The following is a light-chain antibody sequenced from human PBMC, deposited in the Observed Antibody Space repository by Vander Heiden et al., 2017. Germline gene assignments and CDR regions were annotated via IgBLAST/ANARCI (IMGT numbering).Light chain of an antibody. CDR3: KSYDSSLSALRV. J-gene: IGLJ3*02. CDR2: GNS. V-gene: IGLV1-40*01. Sequence: QSVLTQPPSVSGAPGQRVTISCTGSSSNIGAGYDVHWYQQLPGTAPKLLIYGNSNRPSGVPDRFSGSKSGTSASLAITGLQAEDEADYYCKSYDSSLSALRVFGGGTKLTVL. CDR1: SSNIGAGYD.